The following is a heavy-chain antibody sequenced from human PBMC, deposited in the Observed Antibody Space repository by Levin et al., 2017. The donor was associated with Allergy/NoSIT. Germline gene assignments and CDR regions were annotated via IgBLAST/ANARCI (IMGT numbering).Heavy chain of an antibody. J-gene: IGHJ6*03. CDR3: ARARYCSGGSCLRFSPPHNQPKTYYMDV. Sequence: KSSETLSLTCAVYGGSFSGYYWSWIRQPPGKGLEWIGEINHSGSTNYNPSLKSRVTISVDTSKNQFSLKLSSVTAADTAVYYCARARYCSGGSCLRFSPPHNQPKTYYMDVWGKGTTVTVSS. CDR2: INHSGST. CDR1: GGSFSGYY. D-gene: IGHD2-15*01. V-gene: IGHV4-34*01.